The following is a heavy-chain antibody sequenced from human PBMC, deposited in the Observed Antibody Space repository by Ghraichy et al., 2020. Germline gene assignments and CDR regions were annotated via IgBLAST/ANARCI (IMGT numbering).Heavy chain of an antibody. V-gene: IGHV1-18*04. CDR3: AREPPFPIAAAGPVGMDV. CDR1: GYTFTSYG. CDR2: ISAYNGNT. J-gene: IGHJ6*02. Sequence: ASVKVSCKASGYTFTSYGISWVRQAPGQGLEWMGWISAYNGNTNYAQKLQGRVTMTTDTSTSTAYMELRSLRSDDTAVYYCAREPPFPIAAAGPVGMDVWGQGTTVTVSS. D-gene: IGHD6-13*01.